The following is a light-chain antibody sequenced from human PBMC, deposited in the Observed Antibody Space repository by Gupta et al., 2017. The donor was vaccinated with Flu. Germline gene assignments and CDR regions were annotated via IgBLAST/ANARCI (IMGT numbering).Light chain of an antibody. CDR3: SSYTSSSPVV. V-gene: IGLV2-14*01. J-gene: IGLJ2*01. Sequence: SALTQPASVSGSPGQSITISCTGTSSDVGGYNHVSWYQQHPGKVPKLMIYEVSNWPSGISNRFSGSKSGNTASLTISGLQAEDEADYYCSSYTSSSPVVFGGGTKLTVL. CDR2: EVS. CDR1: SSDVGGYNH.